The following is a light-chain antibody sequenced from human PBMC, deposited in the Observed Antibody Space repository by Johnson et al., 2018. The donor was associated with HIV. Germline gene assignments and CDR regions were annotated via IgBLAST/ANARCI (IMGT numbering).Light chain of an antibody. J-gene: IGLJ1*01. CDR3: GTCDSSRSAYV. V-gene: IGLV1-51*01. CDR2: DNN. CDR1: SSNIGNNY. Sequence: QSVLTQSPSVSAAPGQKVTISCSGSSSNIGNNYVSWYQQLPGTAPKLLIYDNNKRPSGIPDRFSGSKSGTSATLGITGLQTGDEADYYCGTCDSSRSAYVFGTGTKVTVL.